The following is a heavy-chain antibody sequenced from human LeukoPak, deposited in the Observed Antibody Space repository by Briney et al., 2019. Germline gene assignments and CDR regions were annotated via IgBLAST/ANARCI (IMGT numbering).Heavy chain of an antibody. V-gene: IGHV3-9*01. D-gene: IGHD4-11*01. J-gene: IGHJ5*02. CDR1: GFTFDDYA. Sequence: GGSLRLSCAASGFTFDDYAMHWVRQAPGKGLEWVLGISWNSGSIGYADSVKGRFTISRDNAKNSLYLQMNSLRAEDTALYYCARTVYSNYAWFDPWGQGTLVTVSS. CDR3: ARTVYSNYAWFDP. CDR2: ISWNSGSI.